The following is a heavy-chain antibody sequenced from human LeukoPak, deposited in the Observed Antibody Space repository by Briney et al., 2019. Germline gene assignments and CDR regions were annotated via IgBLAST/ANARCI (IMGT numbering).Heavy chain of an antibody. CDR1: GFTFSSYA. V-gene: IGHV3-64*01. CDR2: ISSNGGST. D-gene: IGHD6-19*01. CDR3: ARPAYSSGWDYFDY. Sequence: GGSLRLSCAASGFTFSSYAMHWVRQAPGKGLEYVSAISSNGGSTYYANSVKGRFTISRDNSKNTLYLQMGSLRAEDMAVYYCARPAYSSGWDYFDYCSQGTLVTVSS. J-gene: IGHJ4*02.